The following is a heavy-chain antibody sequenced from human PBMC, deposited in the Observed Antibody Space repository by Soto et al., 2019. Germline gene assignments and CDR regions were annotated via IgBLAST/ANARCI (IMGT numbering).Heavy chain of an antibody. J-gene: IGHJ6*02. Sequence: GASVKVSCKASGYTFTSYGISWVRQAPGQGLEWMGWISAYNGNTNYAQKLQGIVTMTTDTSTRTAYMEMRSLRSDDTAVYYCAREPGVDIVATTFYYYHYGMEVWGQGTTVTVSS. CDR3: AREPGVDIVATTFYYYHYGMEV. V-gene: IGHV1-18*01. D-gene: IGHD5-12*01. CDR1: GYTFTSYG. CDR2: ISAYNGNT.